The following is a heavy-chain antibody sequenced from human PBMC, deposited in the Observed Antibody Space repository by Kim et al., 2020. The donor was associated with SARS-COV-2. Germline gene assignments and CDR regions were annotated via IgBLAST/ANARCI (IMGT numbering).Heavy chain of an antibody. CDR3: ARRGDVLTGYDNDNFDF. CDR1: GYIFTNFW. V-gene: IGHV5-10-1*01. J-gene: IGHJ4*02. CDR2: IDATDSP. D-gene: IGHD3-9*01. Sequence: GESLKISCKASGYIFTNFWINWVRQMPGKGLEWVGRIDATDSPNYGPAFEGHVTMSIDQSMRIVYLQWSSLKVSDTGMYYCARRGDVLTGYDNDNFDFWGQGTLVTVSS.